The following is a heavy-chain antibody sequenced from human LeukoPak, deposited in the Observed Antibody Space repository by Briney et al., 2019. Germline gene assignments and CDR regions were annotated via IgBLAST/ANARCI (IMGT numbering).Heavy chain of an antibody. V-gene: IGHV3-74*01. Sequence: GGSLRLSCAASGFTFSNYWMHWVRHAPGEGLVWVSRINTDESGTSYADSVKGRFTISRDNAKNTLYLQMNSLRPEDTAVYYCARDGSLPDYWGQGTLVTVSS. CDR3: ARDGSLPDY. J-gene: IGHJ4*02. CDR1: GFTFSNYW. CDR2: INTDESGT.